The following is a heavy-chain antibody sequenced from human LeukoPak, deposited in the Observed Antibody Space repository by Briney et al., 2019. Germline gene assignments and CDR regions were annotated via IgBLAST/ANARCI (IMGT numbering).Heavy chain of an antibody. Sequence: PSHTLSLTCTVSGGSISRGGYFWSWIRQHPGKGLDWIGYIYDSGSTYYNPSLKSRVTISVDTSKNQFSLKLSSVTAADTAVYYCASSYYDSSGHRVAFDIWGQGTMVTVSS. D-gene: IGHD3-22*01. V-gene: IGHV4-31*03. CDR1: GGSISRGGYF. CDR2: IYDSGST. J-gene: IGHJ3*02. CDR3: ASSYYDSSGHRVAFDI.